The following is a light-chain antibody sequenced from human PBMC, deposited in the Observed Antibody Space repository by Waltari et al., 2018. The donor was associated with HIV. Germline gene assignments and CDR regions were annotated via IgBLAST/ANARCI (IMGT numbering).Light chain of an antibody. CDR2: ENN. CDR3: GTWDSSLVWV. J-gene: IGLJ3*02. CDR1: SSHIGNNY. V-gene: IGLV1-51*02. Sequence: QSVLTQPPSVTAAPGQKVTISCSGSSSHIGNNYVSWYQQLPGTAPKLLIYENNKRPSGIPDRFSGSKSGTSATLGITGLQTGDEADYYCGTWDSSLVWVFGGGTKLTVL.